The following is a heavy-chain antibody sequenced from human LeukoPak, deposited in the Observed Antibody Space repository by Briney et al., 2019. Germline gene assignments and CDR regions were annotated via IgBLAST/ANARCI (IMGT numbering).Heavy chain of an antibody. V-gene: IGHV3-73*01. CDR1: GLTFSGSA. Sequence: GGSLRLSCAASGLTFSGSAMHWVRQASGKGLEWVGRIRSKANSYATAYAASVKGRFTISRDDSKNTAYLQMNSLKTEDTAVYYCTSLLSLIDPRGGDHWGQGTLVTVSS. CDR3: TSLLSLIDPRGGDH. J-gene: IGHJ4*02. CDR2: IRSKANSYAT. D-gene: IGHD3-22*01.